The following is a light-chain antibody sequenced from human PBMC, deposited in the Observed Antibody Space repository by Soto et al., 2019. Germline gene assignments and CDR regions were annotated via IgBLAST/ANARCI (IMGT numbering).Light chain of an antibody. J-gene: IGLJ3*02. CDR2: EVS. Sequence: QSVLTQPPSASGSPGQSVTISCTGTSSDVGAYNYVSWYQQYPGKAPKLMIYEVSKRPSGVPDRFSGSKSGKTASLTVSGLQPEDEAHYYCTSYAGSNIWVFGGGTKVTVL. V-gene: IGLV2-8*01. CDR1: SSDVGAYNY. CDR3: TSYAGSNIWV.